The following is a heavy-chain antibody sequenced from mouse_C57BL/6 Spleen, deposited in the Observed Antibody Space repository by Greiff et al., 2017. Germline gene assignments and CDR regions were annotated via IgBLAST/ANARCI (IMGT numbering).Heavy chain of an antibody. CDR2: IYPGSGNT. Sequence: LVESGPALVKPGASVKISCKASGYTFTDYYINWVKQRPGQGLVWIGWIYPGSGNTKYNEKFKGKATLTVDTSSSTAYMQLSNLTAEDSAVYFCARNGDGYPDYWGQGTTLTVSS. CDR3: ARNGDGYPDY. D-gene: IGHD2-3*01. CDR1: GYTFTDYY. J-gene: IGHJ2*01. V-gene: IGHV1-84*01.